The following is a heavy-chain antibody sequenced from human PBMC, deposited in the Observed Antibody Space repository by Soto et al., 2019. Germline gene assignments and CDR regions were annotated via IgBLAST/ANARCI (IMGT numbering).Heavy chain of an antibody. V-gene: IGHV1-69*01. Sequence: QVQLVQSGAEVKKPGSSVKVSCKASGGTFSSYAISWVRQAPGQGLEWMGGIIPIFGTANYAQKFQGRVTISADEPTCTAYMELSSLRPEDTALYYCATEGDMGGATWGWLGDYWGQGTLVSVSS. D-gene: IGHD1-26*01. CDR1: GGTFSSYA. CDR2: IIPIFGTA. CDR3: ATEGDMGGATWGWLGDY. J-gene: IGHJ4*02.